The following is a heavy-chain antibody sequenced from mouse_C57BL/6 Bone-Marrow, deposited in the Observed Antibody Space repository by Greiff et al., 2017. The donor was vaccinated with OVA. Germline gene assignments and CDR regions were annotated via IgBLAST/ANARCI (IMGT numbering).Heavy chain of an antibody. D-gene: IGHD2-5*01. CDR2: IDPETGGT. Sequence: QVQLQQSGAELVRPGASVTLSCKASGYTFTAYEMHWVKQTPVHGLEWIGAIDPETGGTAYNQKFKGKAILTADKSSSTAYMELRSLTSEDSAVYYCTRAYSNYGDIDYWGQGTTLTVSS. CDR3: TRAYSNYGDIDY. CDR1: GYTFTAYE. J-gene: IGHJ2*01. V-gene: IGHV1-15*01.